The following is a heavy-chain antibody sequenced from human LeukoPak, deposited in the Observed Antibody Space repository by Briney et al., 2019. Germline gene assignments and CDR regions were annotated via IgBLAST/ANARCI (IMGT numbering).Heavy chain of an antibody. CDR2: IIPIFGTA. D-gene: IGHD6-19*01. Sequence: SVKVSCKDSGGTFSSYAISWVRQAPGQGLEWMGGIIPIFGTANYAQKFQGRVTITADESTSTAYMELSSLRSEDTAVYYCARDRTGAVAGPTKFDYWGQGTLVTVSS. V-gene: IGHV1-69*13. J-gene: IGHJ4*02. CDR1: GGTFSSYA. CDR3: ARDRTGAVAGPTKFDY.